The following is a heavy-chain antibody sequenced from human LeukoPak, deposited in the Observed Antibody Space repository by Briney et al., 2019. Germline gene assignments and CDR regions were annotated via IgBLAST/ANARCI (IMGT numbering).Heavy chain of an antibody. D-gene: IGHD3-22*01. Sequence: GGSLRLSCAASGFTVSSNYMSWVRQAPGKGLEWVSVIYSGGSTYYADSVKGRFTISRDNSKNTLYLQMNSLRAEDTAVYYCAREGEDYYDSSGFYFDYWGQGTLVTVSS. V-gene: IGHV3-53*01. J-gene: IGHJ4*02. CDR2: IYSGGST. CDR1: GFTVSSNY. CDR3: AREGEDYYDSSGFYFDY.